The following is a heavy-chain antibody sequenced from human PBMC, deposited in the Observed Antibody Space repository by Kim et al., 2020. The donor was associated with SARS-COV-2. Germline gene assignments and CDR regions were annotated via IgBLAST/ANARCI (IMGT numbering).Heavy chain of an antibody. CDR3: ARLRYYDILTGYSYLYFDL. J-gene: IGHJ2*01. D-gene: IGHD3-9*01. CDR1: GGSISSSSYY. CDR2: IYYSGST. Sequence: SETLSLTCTVSGGSISSSSYYWGWIRQPPGKGLEWIGSIYYSGSTYYNPSLKSRVTISVDTSKNQFSLKLSSVTAADTAVYYCARLRYYDILTGYSYLYFDLWGRGTLVTGSS. V-gene: IGHV4-39*01.